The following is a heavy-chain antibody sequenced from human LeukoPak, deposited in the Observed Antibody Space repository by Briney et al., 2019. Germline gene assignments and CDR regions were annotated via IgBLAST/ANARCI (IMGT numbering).Heavy chain of an antibody. J-gene: IGHJ4*02. Sequence: SQTLSLTCAVSGGSISSGGYSWSWIRQPPGKGLEWIGYIYHSGSTYYNPSLKSRVTISVDRTKNQFSLKLSSVTAADTAVYYCAREALPRHFDYWGQGTLVTVSS. V-gene: IGHV4-30-2*01. CDR2: IYHSGST. CDR3: AREALPRHFDY. CDR1: GGSISSGGYS.